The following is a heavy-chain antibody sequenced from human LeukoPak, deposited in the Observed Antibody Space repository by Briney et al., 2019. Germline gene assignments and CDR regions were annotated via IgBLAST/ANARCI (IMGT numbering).Heavy chain of an antibody. J-gene: IGHJ6*02. Sequence: PGGSLRLSCAASGFTFSSYGMHWVRQAPGKGLEWVSAISGSGGSTYYADSVKGRFTISRDNSKNTLYLQMNSLRAEDTAVYYCAKTPPRLIGLGPLSYYYGMDVWGQGTTVIVSS. CDR1: GFTFSSYG. V-gene: IGHV3-23*01. CDR3: AKTPPRLIGLGPLSYYYGMDV. D-gene: IGHD2/OR15-2a*01. CDR2: ISGSGGST.